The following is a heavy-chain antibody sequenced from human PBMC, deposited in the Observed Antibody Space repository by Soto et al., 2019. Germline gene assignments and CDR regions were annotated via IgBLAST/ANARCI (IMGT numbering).Heavy chain of an antibody. CDR3: ARTAPMDAGDKYYYDF. Sequence: SVKVSCKPSGGTFCTLEISRVRQAPGPGLEWMGGIIPFFGTAEYSQKFEDRITITADESTNTVYMDLRSLTSEDTAIYYCARTAPMDAGDKYYYDFWGQGALVTVSS. V-gene: IGHV1-69*13. J-gene: IGHJ4*02. CDR2: IIPFFGTA. D-gene: IGHD3-16*01. CDR1: GGTFCTLE.